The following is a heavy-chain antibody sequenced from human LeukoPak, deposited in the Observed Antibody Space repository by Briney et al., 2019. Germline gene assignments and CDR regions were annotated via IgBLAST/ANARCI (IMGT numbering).Heavy chain of an antibody. CDR3: ARDYYDSSGFGAFDI. D-gene: IGHD3-22*01. Sequence: AAVKVSCKASGYTFTAYYMHWVRQAPGQGLEWMGWINPNSGGTNYAQKFQGRVTMTRDTSISTAYMELSRLRSDDTAVYYCARDYYDSSGFGAFDIWGQGTMVTVSS. J-gene: IGHJ3*02. CDR1: GYTFTAYY. V-gene: IGHV1-2*02. CDR2: INPNSGGT.